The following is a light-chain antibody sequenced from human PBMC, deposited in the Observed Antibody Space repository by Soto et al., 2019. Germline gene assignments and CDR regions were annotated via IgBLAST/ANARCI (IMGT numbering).Light chain of an antibody. CDR3: QSYASSLSGYV. CDR2: GNS. CDR1: SSTIGAGYD. V-gene: IGLV1-40*01. Sequence: QSVLTQPPSVSGAPGQRVTLSCTGSSSTIGAGYDVHWYQRLPGTAPKLLIYGNSNRPSGVPDRFSGSKSGTSASLAITGLQAEDEADYYCQSYASSLSGYVFGTGTKLTVL. J-gene: IGLJ1*01.